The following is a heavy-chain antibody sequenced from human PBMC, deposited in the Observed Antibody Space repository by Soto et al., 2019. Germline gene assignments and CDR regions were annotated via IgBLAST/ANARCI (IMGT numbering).Heavy chain of an antibody. CDR1: GYTFTGYF. CDR3: AREVAGGMDV. J-gene: IGHJ6*02. CDR2: INPNSGDT. Sequence: SVKVSCKASGYTFTGYFMHWVRQAPGQGLEWMGWINPNSGDTNYPQKFQGWVTMTRDTSINTAYMEVSRLSSDDTAVYYCAREVAGGMDVWGQGTTVTVSS. V-gene: IGHV1-2*04.